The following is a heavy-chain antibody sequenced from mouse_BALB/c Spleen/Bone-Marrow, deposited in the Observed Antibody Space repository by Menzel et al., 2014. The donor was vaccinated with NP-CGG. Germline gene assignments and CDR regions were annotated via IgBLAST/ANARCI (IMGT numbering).Heavy chain of an antibody. CDR2: ISYSGST. V-gene: IGHV3-8*02. CDR1: GDSITGGY. CDR3: ATGNAMDY. J-gene: IGHJ4*01. Sequence: EVKLQESGPSLVKPSQTLSLTCSVTGDSITGGYWNWIRKFPGNKLEYMGYISYSGSTYYNPSLKSRISITRDTSKNQYYLQLNSVTTEDTATYYCATGNAMDYWGQGTSVTVSS. D-gene: IGHD4-1*01.